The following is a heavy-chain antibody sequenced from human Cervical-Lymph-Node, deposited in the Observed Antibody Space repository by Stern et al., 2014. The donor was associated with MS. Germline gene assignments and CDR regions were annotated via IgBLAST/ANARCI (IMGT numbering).Heavy chain of an antibody. CDR1: GFRFSSYA. V-gene: IGHV3-30*17. CDR2: ISYDGAQK. CDR3: ARDFSSTWSWKPGGLDAYGLDV. J-gene: IGHJ6*02. Sequence: VQLEESGGDVIQPGRSLRLSCAASGFRFSSYAMHWVRQAPGKGLEWVAVISYDGAQKFYVDSVKGRFTISRDSSRYTLHLQMDSVRPEDTATYYCARDFSSTWSWKPGGLDAYGLDVWGQGTTVIVSS. D-gene: IGHD6-13*01.